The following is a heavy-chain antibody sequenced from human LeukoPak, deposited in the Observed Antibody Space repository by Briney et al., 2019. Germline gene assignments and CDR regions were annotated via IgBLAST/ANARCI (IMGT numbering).Heavy chain of an antibody. V-gene: IGHV1-18*01. J-gene: IGHJ5*02. CDR2: ISAYNGNT. Sequence: ASVKVSCKASGYTFTRYGITWVRQAPGQGLEWMGWISAYNGNTKNAQKVQGRVTMTTDTSTSTAYMELRSLRSDDTAVYYCARDEPRELFFAPFDFLPQTRRSNWFDPWGQGTLVTVSS. CDR3: ARDEPRELFFAPFDFLPQTRRSNWFDP. D-gene: IGHD1-26*01. CDR1: GYTFTRYG.